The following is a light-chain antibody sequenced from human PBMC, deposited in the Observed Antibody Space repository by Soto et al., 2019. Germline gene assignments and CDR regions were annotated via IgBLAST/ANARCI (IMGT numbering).Light chain of an antibody. CDR1: SSDIGSYDH. CDR3: ISYTDRQSYL. Sequence: QSALTQPASVSGSPGQSITISCSGTSSDIGSYDHVAWYQQFPGKSPKLIIYAVSDRPSGVSDRFSGSKSGISASLTISGPQTEDEADYYCISYTDRQSYLFGTGTKVTAL. V-gene: IGLV2-14*03. CDR2: AVS. J-gene: IGLJ1*01.